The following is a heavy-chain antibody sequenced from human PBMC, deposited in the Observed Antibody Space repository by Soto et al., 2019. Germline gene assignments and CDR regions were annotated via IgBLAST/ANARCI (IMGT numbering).Heavy chain of an antibody. CDR3: AKDPSPLYCSSTSCYGSDDY. V-gene: IGHV3-23*01. CDR1: GFTFSSYA. Sequence: EVQLLESGGGLVQPGGSLRLSCAASGFTFSSYAMSWVRQAPGKGLEWGSAISGSGGSTYYADSVKGRFTIFRDNSKNTLYMQMNSLKAEDTAVYYCAKDPSPLYCSSTSCYGSDDYWGQGTLVTVSS. D-gene: IGHD2-2*01. J-gene: IGHJ4*02. CDR2: ISGSGGST.